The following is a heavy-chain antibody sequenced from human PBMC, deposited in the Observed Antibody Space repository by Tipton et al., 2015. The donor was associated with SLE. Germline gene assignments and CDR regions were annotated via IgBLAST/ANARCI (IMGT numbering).Heavy chain of an antibody. CDR1: GGSITSYY. V-gene: IGHV4-59*08. CDR3: ARRSDWNDY. J-gene: IGHJ4*02. CDR2: IYYSGSA. D-gene: IGHD1-1*01. Sequence: PGLVKPSETLSLTCTVSGGSITSYYWSWIRQPPRKGLEWIGYIYYSGSANYNPSFKSRVTLSVDTSKNQISLKLTSVTAADTAVYYCARRSDWNDYWGQGTLVTVSS.